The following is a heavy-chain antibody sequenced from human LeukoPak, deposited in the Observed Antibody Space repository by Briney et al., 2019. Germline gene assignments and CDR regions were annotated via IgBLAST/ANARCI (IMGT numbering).Heavy chain of an antibody. Sequence: PGGSLRLSCAASGFTFDDYAMHWVRQAPGKGLEWVSGISWNSGSIGYADSVKGRFTISRDNAKNSLYLQMNSLRAEDTALYYCAKGVRTDFWSGQIDYGGQGTLVTVSS. J-gene: IGHJ4*02. CDR3: AKGVRTDFWSGQIDY. D-gene: IGHD3-3*01. CDR2: ISWNSGSI. V-gene: IGHV3-9*01. CDR1: GFTFDDYA.